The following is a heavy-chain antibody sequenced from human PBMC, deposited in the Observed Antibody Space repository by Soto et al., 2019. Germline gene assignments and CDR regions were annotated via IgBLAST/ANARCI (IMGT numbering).Heavy chain of an antibody. CDR3: ARDKDVAIVPAAEFHYSYDMDV. CDR2: IIPILGAP. D-gene: IGHD2-21*01. CDR1: GGTFSSNA. V-gene: IGHV1-69*13. Sequence: SSVKVSCKASGGTFSSNAISWVRQAPGQGLEWLGAIIPILGAPKYAQKFQGRVTITADESTSTVIMELSSLRSEDTAVYYCARDKDVAIVPAAEFHYSYDMDVWGQGSKVTVSS. J-gene: IGHJ6*02.